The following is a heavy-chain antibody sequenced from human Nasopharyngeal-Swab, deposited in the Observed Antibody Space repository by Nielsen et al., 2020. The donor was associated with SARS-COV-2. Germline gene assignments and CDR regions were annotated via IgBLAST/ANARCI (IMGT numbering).Heavy chain of an antibody. Sequence: GGSLRLSCAASGFTFSSYWMHWVRQAPGKGLVWVSRINEDGSSTSYADSLKGRFTISRDNAKNTLYLQMNSLSAEDTAVYYCATSKGDFWSGYYTYYYFDYWGQGTLVTVSS. V-gene: IGHV3-74*01. CDR2: INEDGSST. CDR3: ATSKGDFWSGYYTYYYFDY. J-gene: IGHJ4*02. CDR1: GFTFSSYW. D-gene: IGHD3-3*01.